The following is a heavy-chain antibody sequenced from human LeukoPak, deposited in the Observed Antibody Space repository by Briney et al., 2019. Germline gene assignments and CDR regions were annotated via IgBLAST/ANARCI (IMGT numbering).Heavy chain of an antibody. J-gene: IGHJ4*02. Sequence: PGGSLRLSCAASGFTFSSYDMNWVRQAPGKGLEWVSYISSSGSSIYYADSVKGRFTTSRDNAKNSLYLQMNSLRAEDTAVYYCARDGRIAVAGTTLLFDYWGQGTLVTVSS. V-gene: IGHV3-48*03. D-gene: IGHD6-19*01. CDR3: ARDGRIAVAGTTLLFDY. CDR1: GFTFSSYD. CDR2: ISSSGSSI.